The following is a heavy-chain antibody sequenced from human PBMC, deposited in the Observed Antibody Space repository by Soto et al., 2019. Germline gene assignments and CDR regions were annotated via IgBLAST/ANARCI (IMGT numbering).Heavy chain of an antibody. CDR1: GYSFTSYW. Sequence: GESLKISCKGSGYSFTSYWISWVGQMPGKGLEWMGRIDPSDSYTNYSPSFQGHVTISADKSISTAYLQWSSLKASDTAMYYCAQTSSFEGSWFDPWGQGTLVTVSS. D-gene: IGHD2-2*01. V-gene: IGHV5-10-1*01. CDR3: AQTSSFEGSWFDP. J-gene: IGHJ5*02. CDR2: IDPSDSYT.